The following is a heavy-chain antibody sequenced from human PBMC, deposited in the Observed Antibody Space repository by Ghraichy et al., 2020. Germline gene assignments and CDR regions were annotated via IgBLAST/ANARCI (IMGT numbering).Heavy chain of an antibody. Sequence: GGSLRLSCAASGFTFDDYAMHWVRQAPGKGLEWVSGISWNSGSIGYADSVKGRFTISRDNAKNSLYLQMNSLRAEDTALYYCAKDTDRYSSSWYGGGFDYWGQGTLVTVSS. J-gene: IGHJ4*02. V-gene: IGHV3-9*01. CDR2: ISWNSGSI. D-gene: IGHD6-13*01. CDR1: GFTFDDYA. CDR3: AKDTDRYSSSWYGGGFDY.